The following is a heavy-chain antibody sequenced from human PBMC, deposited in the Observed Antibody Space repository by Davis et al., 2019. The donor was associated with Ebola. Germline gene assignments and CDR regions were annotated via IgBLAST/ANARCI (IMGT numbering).Heavy chain of an antibody. J-gene: IGHJ4*02. Sequence: GGSLRLSCAGSGFTFSSYWMSWVRQAPGKGLEWVANIKQDGSEKYYVDSVKGRFTISRDNAKNSLYLQMNSLRAEDTAVYYCARTAQGVIITWGQGTLVTVSS. V-gene: IGHV3-7*01. CDR2: IKQDGSEK. D-gene: IGHD3-10*01. CDR1: GFTFSSYW. CDR3: ARTAQGVIIT.